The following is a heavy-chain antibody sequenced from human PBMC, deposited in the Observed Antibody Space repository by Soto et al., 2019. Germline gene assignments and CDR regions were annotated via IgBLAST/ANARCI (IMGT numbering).Heavy chain of an antibody. CDR1: GFTFSSYA. Sequence: GGSLRLSCAASGFTFSSYAMSWVRQAPGKGLERVSAISGSGGSTYYADSVKGRFTISRDNSKNTLYLQMNSLRAEDTTVYNCAKEAIAAADFFDAFDIWGQGTMVTVSS. V-gene: IGHV3-23*01. CDR3: AKEAIAAADFFDAFDI. J-gene: IGHJ3*02. CDR2: ISGSGGST. D-gene: IGHD6-13*01.